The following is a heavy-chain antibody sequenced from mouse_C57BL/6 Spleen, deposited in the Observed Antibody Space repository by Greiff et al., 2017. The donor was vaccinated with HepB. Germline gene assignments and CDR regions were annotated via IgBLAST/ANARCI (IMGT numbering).Heavy chain of an antibody. CDR1: GFSFTSYG. CDR2: IWSGGST. CDR3: ARNYGNYEDYFDY. V-gene: IGHV2-2*01. J-gene: IGHJ2*01. Sequence: QVQLKESGPGLVQPSQSLSITCTVSGFSFTSYGVHWVRQSPGKGLEWLGVIWSGGSTDYNAAFISRLSISKDNSKSQVFFKMNSLQADDTAIYYCARNYGNYEDYFDYWGQGTTLTVSS. D-gene: IGHD2-1*01.